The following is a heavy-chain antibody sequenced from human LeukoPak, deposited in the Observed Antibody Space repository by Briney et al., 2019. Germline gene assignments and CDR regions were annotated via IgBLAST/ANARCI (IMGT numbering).Heavy chain of an antibody. Sequence: SETLSLTCTVSGGSISSYYWSWIRQPPGKGLEWIGYIYYSGSTNYNPSLKSRVTISVDTSKNQFSLKLSSVTAADTAVYYCARSGLRYFVEVFDIWGQGTMVTVSS. CDR1: GGSISSYY. J-gene: IGHJ3*02. CDR3: ARSGLRYFVEVFDI. D-gene: IGHD3-9*01. V-gene: IGHV4-59*01. CDR2: IYYSGST.